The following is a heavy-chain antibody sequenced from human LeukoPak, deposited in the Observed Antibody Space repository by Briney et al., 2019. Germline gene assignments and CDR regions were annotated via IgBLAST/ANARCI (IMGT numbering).Heavy chain of an antibody. V-gene: IGHV6-1*01. CDR1: GDSFSSDSGA. CDR2: TYFRFNWYN. J-gene: IGHJ4*02. D-gene: IGHD6-13*01. CDR3: ASGTAAAGFHY. Sequence: SQTLSLTCDIFGDSFSSDSGAWNWIRQSPSGSLEWLGRTYFRFNWYNDYAVSLKGRISVNPDTSKNHFSLQLNSVTPEGTAVYYCASGTAAAGFHYWGQGTLVTVSS.